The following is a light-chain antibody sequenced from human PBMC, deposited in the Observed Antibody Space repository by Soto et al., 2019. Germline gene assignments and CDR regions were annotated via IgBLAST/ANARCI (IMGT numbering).Light chain of an antibody. J-gene: IGLJ2*01. V-gene: IGLV2-14*03. CDR1: RSDIGAYNF. Sequence: QSALTQPASVSGSPGQSITISCTGTRSDIGAYNFVSWYQQHPGEVPKLTIYDVNVRPSGVSNRFSGSKSGNTASLTISGLQAEDEADYYCTSWTTSTTMIFGGGTKVTVL. CDR2: DVN. CDR3: TSWTTSTTMI.